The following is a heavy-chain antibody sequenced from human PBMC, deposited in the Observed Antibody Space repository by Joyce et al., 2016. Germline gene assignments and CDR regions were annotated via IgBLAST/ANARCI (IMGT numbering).Heavy chain of an antibody. CDR2: IRSNRNYI. CDR1: GFTFSSYS. Sequence: EVQLVESGGGLVRPGGSLRLSCAASGFTFSSYSMNWVRQAPGKGLEWGSFIRSNRNYIYYADSVKGRFTISRDNAKSSLFLQMDSLRAEDTAVYYCARNSAPRASTYYGLDVWGQGTTVTVSS. J-gene: IGHJ6*02. D-gene: IGHD5/OR15-5a*01. CDR3: ARNSAPRASTYYGLDV. V-gene: IGHV3-21*01.